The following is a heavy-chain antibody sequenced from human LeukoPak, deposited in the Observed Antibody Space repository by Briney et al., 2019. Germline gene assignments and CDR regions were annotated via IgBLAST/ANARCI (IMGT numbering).Heavy chain of an antibody. J-gene: IGHJ4*02. CDR1: GFTFDDYA. CDR2: IRADGITT. V-gene: IGHV3-43*02. CDR3: AKDYY. Sequence: GGSLRLSCAAFGFTFDDYAMHWVRQAPGKGLEWVSLIRADGITTYYADSVKGRFTISRDSSKNSLYLQMNSLRTEDSALYYRAKDYYWGQGTLVTVSS.